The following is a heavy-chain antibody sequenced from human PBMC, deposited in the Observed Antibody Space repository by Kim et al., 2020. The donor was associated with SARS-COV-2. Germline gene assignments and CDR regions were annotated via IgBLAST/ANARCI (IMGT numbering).Heavy chain of an antibody. V-gene: IGHV3-33*01. Sequence: GGSLRLSCAASGFTFSAYGMHWVRQAPGRGLEWVAIIWYDGSSKYYADSVKGRFTISRDNSKNMLYLQMNSLRAEDTAVYYCARGTGQQLGNWFHPWGQGTLVTVSS. D-gene: IGHD6-13*01. CDR2: IWYDGSSK. J-gene: IGHJ5*02. CDR1: GFTFSAYG. CDR3: ARGTGQQLGNWFHP.